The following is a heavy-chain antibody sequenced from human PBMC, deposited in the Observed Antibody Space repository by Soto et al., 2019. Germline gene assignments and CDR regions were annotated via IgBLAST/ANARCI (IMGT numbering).Heavy chain of an antibody. V-gene: IGHV3-11*01. CDR2: ISSSGSII. CDR1: GFTFSDNY. CDR3: ARDLGYYESDGYFDY. D-gene: IGHD3-22*01. Sequence: GGSLRLSCAASGFTFSDNYMSWIRQAPGKGLEWVSFISSSGSIIYYADSVKGRFTISRDNAKNSLYLQMNSLRAEDTAVYYCARDLGYYESDGYFDYWGQGALVTVSS. J-gene: IGHJ4*02.